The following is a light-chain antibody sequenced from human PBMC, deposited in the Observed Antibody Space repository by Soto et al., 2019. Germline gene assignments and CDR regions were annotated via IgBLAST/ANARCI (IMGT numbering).Light chain of an antibody. Sequence: IVLTQSPAILALSPGDRATLSCRASQSVSSSYLAWYQHKPGLAPRLLIYGVSNRATGIPDRFSGSGSGTDFTLTISRLEPEDFAVYFCQQYDNLSWTFGQGTKVDIK. J-gene: IGKJ1*01. V-gene: IGKV3-20*01. CDR1: QSVSSSY. CDR2: GVS. CDR3: QQYDNLSWT.